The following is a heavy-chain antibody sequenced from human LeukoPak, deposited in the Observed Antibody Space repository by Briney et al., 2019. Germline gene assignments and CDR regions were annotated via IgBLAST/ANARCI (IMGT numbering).Heavy chain of an antibody. J-gene: IGHJ4*02. D-gene: IGHD2-15*01. CDR3: ARGRFGRAISRPYYFDY. Sequence: NPSETLSLTCAVYGGSFSGYYWSWIRQPPGKGLEWIGEINHSGSTNYNPSLKSRVTISVDTSKNQFSLKLSSVTAADTAVYYCARGRFGRAISRPYYFDYWGQGTLVTVSS. CDR2: INHSGST. CDR1: GGSFSGYY. V-gene: IGHV4-34*01.